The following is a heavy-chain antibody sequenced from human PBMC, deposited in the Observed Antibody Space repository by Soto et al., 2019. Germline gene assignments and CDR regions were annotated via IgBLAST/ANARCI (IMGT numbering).Heavy chain of an antibody. D-gene: IGHD6-13*01. Sequence: PADSLKIYCQGSGYSFTRNWIAWVRQMPGKGLEWMGIIYPGDSDTRYSPSFQGQVTISADKSINTAYLQWSSLKASDTAMYYCAKHSGTAESGGQWGQGTLVTVSS. J-gene: IGHJ1*01. V-gene: IGHV5-51*01. CDR1: GYSFTRNW. CDR3: AKHSGTAESGGQ. CDR2: IYPGDSDT.